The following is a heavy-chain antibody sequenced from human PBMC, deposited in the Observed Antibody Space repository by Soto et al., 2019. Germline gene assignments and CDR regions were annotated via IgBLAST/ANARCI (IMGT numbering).Heavy chain of an antibody. CDR3: ARGRGDYVFWDTLNWFDP. CDR2: IYYSGST. CDR1: GGSISSCGYY. Sequence: QVQLQESGPGLVKPSQTLSLTCTVSGGSISSCGYYWSWIRQHPGKGLEWIGYIYYSGSTYYNPSLKSRVTISVDTSKNQFSLKLSSVTAADTAVYYCARGRGDYVFWDTLNWFDPWGQGTLVTVSS. V-gene: IGHV4-31*03. D-gene: IGHD3-10*01. J-gene: IGHJ5*02.